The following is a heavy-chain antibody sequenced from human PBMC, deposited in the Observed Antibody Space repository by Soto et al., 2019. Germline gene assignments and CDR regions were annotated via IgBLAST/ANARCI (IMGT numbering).Heavy chain of an antibody. CDR1: GGSVSSGSYY. CDR2: IYYSGST. D-gene: IGHD6-6*01. V-gene: IGHV4-61*01. CDR3: ARDVITSSGIAVYFDY. J-gene: IGHJ4*02. Sequence: SETLSLTCTVSGGSVSSGSYYWSWIRQPPGKGLEWIGYIYYSGSTNYNPSLKSRVTISVDTSKNQFSLKLSSVTAADTAVYYRARDVITSSGIAVYFDYWGQGTRVTVSS.